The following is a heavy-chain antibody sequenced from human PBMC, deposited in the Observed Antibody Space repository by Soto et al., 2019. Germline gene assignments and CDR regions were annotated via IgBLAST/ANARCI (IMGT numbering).Heavy chain of an antibody. CDR3: ARASVTTIPYYFDY. Sequence: PSETLSLTCAVYGGSFSDYHWSWIRQPPGKGLEWIGEINHSGSINYNPSLKSRVTISGDTSRNQFSLNLSSVTAADTAVYYCARASVTTIPYYFDYWGQGTLVTVSS. V-gene: IGHV4-34*01. D-gene: IGHD4-17*01. J-gene: IGHJ4*02. CDR2: INHSGSI. CDR1: GGSFSDYH.